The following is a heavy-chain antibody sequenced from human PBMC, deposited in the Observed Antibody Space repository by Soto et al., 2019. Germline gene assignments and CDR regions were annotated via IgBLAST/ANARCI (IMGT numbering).Heavy chain of an antibody. CDR2: INSDGRST. D-gene: IGHD5-12*01. Sequence: GGSLRLSCAASGLTFSNYWMHWVRHAPGRGLVWVSRINSDGRSTSYADSVKGRFTISRDNAQNTLYLQMNSLRAEDTAVYYCARGYPGYVLNWGQGTLVTVSS. CDR1: GLTFSNYW. CDR3: ARGYPGYVLN. V-gene: IGHV3-74*01. J-gene: IGHJ4*02.